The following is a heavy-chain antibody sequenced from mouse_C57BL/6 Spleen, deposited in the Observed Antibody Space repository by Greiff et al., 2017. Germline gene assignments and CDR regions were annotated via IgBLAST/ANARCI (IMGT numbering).Heavy chain of an antibody. V-gene: IGHV1-4*01. J-gene: IGHJ2*01. CDR3: ARTGSSYYFDY. CDR1: GYTFTSYT. Sequence: QVQLQESGAELARPGASVKMSCKASGYTFTSYTMHWVKQRPGQGLEWIGYINPSRGYTKYNQKFKDKATLTADKSSSTAYMRLSSLTSEDSAVYYCARTGSSYYFDYWGQGTTLTVSS. D-gene: IGHD1-1*01. CDR2: INPSRGYT.